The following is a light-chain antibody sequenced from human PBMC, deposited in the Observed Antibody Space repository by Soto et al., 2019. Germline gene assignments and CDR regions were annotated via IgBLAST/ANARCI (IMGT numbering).Light chain of an antibody. V-gene: IGLV2-11*01. Sequence: QSALIQPPSVSGSPGQSVTISCTGTSSDVGSYDYVSWYQQHPGTVPKPMIYNVNTQPSGVPDRFSGSKSGTSASLAISGLQSEDEADYYCAAWDDTLNAWVFGGGTKLTVL. CDR3: AAWDDTLNAWV. J-gene: IGLJ3*02. CDR2: NVN. CDR1: SSDVGSYDY.